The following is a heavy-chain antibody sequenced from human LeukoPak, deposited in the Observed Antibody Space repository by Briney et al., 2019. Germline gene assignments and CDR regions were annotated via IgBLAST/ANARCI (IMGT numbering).Heavy chain of an antibody. J-gene: IGHJ4*02. Sequence: GGSLRLSCVVSGFSVSNNFMNWVRQAPGKGLEWVSVIYNAGDTYYADSVKGRITISRDNSRNSLYLQLNNLKAEDTAVYFCARVPSYYHGSESPYFFDYWGQGALVTVST. V-gene: IGHV3-53*01. CDR3: ARVPSYYHGSESPYFFDY. D-gene: IGHD3-10*01. CDR1: GFSVSNNF. CDR2: IYNAGDT.